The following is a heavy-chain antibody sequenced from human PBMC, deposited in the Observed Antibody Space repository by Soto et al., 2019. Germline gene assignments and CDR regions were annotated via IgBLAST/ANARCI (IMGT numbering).Heavy chain of an antibody. D-gene: IGHD4-17*01. J-gene: IGHJ6*02. Sequence: SQTLSLTCAITGDRVSRNSAAWHWIRQSPSRGLEWLGRTYYRSKWYNDYAVSVKSRITINPDTSKNQFSLQLNSVTPEDTAVYYCAREDMTTTPYYYYGMDVCGQGTPVTVSS. CDR2: TYYRSKWYN. CDR3: AREDMTTTPYYYYGMDV. CDR1: GDRVSRNSAA. V-gene: IGHV6-1*01.